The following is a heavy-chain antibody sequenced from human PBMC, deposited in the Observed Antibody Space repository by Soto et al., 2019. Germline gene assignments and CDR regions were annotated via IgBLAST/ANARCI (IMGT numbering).Heavy chain of an antibody. CDR2: INAGNGNT. CDR1: GYTFTSYA. D-gene: IGHD3-9*01. Sequence: ASVKVSCKASGYTFTSYAMHWVRQAPGQRLEWMGWINAGNGNTKYSQKFQGRVTITRDTSASTAYMELSSLRSEDTAVYYCARDFQIDILTGYYPVSGMDVWGQGTTVTVSS. V-gene: IGHV1-3*01. J-gene: IGHJ6*02. CDR3: ARDFQIDILTGYYPVSGMDV.